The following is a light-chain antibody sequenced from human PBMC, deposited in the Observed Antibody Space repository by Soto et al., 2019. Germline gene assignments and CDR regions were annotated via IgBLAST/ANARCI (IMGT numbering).Light chain of an antibody. CDR2: AAS. J-gene: IGKJ3*01. CDR1: QDISRY. CDR3: QQLNTYPLFT. Sequence: DIQLTQSPSFLSASVGDRVTITCRASQDISRYLAWYQQKAGKAPKLLIYAASTLQKGVPSRFSGSGSGTEFTLKISSLQPADFATDYCQQLNTYPLFTFGPGTEVDI. V-gene: IGKV1-9*01.